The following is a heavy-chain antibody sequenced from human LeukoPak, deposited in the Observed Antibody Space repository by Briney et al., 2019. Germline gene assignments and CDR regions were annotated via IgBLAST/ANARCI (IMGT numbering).Heavy chain of an antibody. CDR2: IYPGDSET. CDR3: VRSGYTYGQYGMDV. J-gene: IGHJ6*02. D-gene: IGHD2-15*01. CDR1: GYIFTTYW. Sequence: GKSLKISCKGSGYIFTTYWIAWVRQMPGEGLEWMGIIYPGDSETRYSPSFQGQVTISVDKSITTAYVQWSSLKASDTAMYYCVRSGYTYGQYGMDVWGQGTTVTVSS. V-gene: IGHV5-51*01.